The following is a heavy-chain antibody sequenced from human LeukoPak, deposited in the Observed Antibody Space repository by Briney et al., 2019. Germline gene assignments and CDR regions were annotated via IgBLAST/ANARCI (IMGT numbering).Heavy chain of an antibody. V-gene: IGHV2-5*02. J-gene: IGHJ5*02. CDR2: IYWDDDK. Sequence: SGPTLVNPTQTLTLTCTFSGFSLSTSGVGVGWIRQPPGKALEWLALIYWDDDKRYSPSLKSRLTVTKDTSKNQVVLTMTNMDPVDTATYYWPQTYSSIPPTWFAPGGKETLVTVSS. CDR3: PQTYSSIPPTWFAP. CDR1: GFSLSTSGVG. D-gene: IGHD6-13*01.